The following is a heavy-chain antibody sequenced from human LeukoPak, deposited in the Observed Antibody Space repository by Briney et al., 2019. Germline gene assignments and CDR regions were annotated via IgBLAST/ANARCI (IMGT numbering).Heavy chain of an antibody. CDR2: IYSDGRTT. V-gene: IGHV3-74*01. J-gene: IGHJ3*02. D-gene: IGHD4-17*01. Sequence: GGSLRLSCVASGFTFSSSWMHWVRQAPGKGLVWVARIYSDGRTTDYADSVRGRFTISRDNAKNSLYLQMNSLRDEDTAVYYCARDFHRGDYDIDIWGQGTMVTVSS. CDR3: ARDFHRGDYDIDI. CDR1: GFTFSSSW.